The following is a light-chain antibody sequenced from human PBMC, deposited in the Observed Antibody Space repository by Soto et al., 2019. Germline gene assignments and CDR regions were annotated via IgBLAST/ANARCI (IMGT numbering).Light chain of an antibody. Sequence: QLVLTQPPSVSGAPGQRVTISCTGSTSNIGAGYDVHWYQQFPGTAPKLLIYVNSNRPSGVPDRFSGSKSGTSASLAITGLQPEDEADYYCQSYDSTLSGSVFGGGTKVTVL. V-gene: IGLV1-40*01. J-gene: IGLJ2*01. CDR1: TSNIGAGYD. CDR2: VNS. CDR3: QSYDSTLSGSV.